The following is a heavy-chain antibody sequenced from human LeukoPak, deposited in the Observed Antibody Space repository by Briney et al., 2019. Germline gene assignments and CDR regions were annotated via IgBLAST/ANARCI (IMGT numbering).Heavy chain of an antibody. Sequence: PSETLSLTCTVSGGSINSYYWSWIRQPPGKGLEWIGYIYYSGSTNYNPSLKSRVTMSVDTSKNQFSLNLTSVTAADTAVYYCAREGGGSNRCLDWGQGTLVTVSS. CDR3: AREGGGSNRCLD. CDR1: GGSINSYY. V-gene: IGHV4-59*12. CDR2: IYYSGST. J-gene: IGHJ1*01. D-gene: IGHD3-16*02.